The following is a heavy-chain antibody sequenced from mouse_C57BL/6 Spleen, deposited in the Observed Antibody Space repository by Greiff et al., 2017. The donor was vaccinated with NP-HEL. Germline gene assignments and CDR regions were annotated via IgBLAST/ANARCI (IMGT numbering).Heavy chain of an antibody. Sequence: EVKLQESGPELVKPGASVKIPCKASGYTFTDYNMDWVKQSHGKSLEWIGDINPNNGGTIYNQKFKGKATLTVDKSSSTAYMELRSLTSEDTAVYYCASGPNYGFAYWGQGTLVTVSA. D-gene: IGHD2-4*01. J-gene: IGHJ3*01. CDR3: ASGPNYGFAY. V-gene: IGHV1-18*01. CDR2: INPNNGGT. CDR1: GYTFTDYN.